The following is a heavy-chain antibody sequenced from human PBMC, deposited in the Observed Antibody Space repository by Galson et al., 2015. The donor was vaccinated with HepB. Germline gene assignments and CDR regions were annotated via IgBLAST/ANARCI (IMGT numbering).Heavy chain of an antibody. D-gene: IGHD6-6*01. CDR1: GYTFTYRY. CDR2: ITPFNGNT. V-gene: IGHV1-45*02. Sequence: SVKVSCKASGYTFTYRYLHWVRQAPGQALEWMGWITPFNGNTNYAQKFQDRVTITRDRSMSTAYMELSSLRSEDTAMYYCARSASSSSELDYWGQGTLVTVSS. J-gene: IGHJ4*02. CDR3: ARSASSSSELDY.